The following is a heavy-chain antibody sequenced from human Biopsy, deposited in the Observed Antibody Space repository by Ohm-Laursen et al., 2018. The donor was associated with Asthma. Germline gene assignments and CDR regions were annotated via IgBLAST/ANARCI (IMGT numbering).Heavy chain of an antibody. CDR3: TRVGSTFVADY. V-gene: IGHV7-4-1*01. J-gene: IGHJ4*01. CDR2: INTNSGTP. D-gene: IGHD1-26*01. Sequence: ASVKVSCKASGYTFNSVAVMWVRQAPGQGLEWMGWINTNSGTPTYVQGFSGRFVFSLDPSVTTAYLQIDSLRSEDTGVYYCTRVGSTFVADYWGQGTLVTVSS. CDR1: GYTFNSVA.